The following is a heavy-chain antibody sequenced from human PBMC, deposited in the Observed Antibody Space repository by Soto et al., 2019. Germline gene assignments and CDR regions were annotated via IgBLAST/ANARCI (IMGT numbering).Heavy chain of an antibody. J-gene: IGHJ4*02. Sequence: GGSLRLSCAASGFTFSSYAMSWVRQAPGKGLEWVSAISGSGGSTYYADSVKGRFTISRDNSKNTLYLQMNSLRAEDTAVYYCAKDRNGPEKQWHSPFDYWGQGTLVTVSS. CDR3: AKDRNGPEKQWHSPFDY. CDR2: ISGSGGST. CDR1: GFTFSSYA. V-gene: IGHV3-23*01. D-gene: IGHD6-19*01.